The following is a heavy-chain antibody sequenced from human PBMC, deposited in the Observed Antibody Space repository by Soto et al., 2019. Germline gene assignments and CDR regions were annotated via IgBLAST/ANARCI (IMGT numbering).Heavy chain of an antibody. Sequence: ASVKVSCKASGYTFTSCGISWVRQAPGQGLEWMGGFDPEDGETIYAQKFQGRVTMTEDTSTDTAYMELSSLRSEDTAVYYCATEYYDSSGYPDDAFDIWGQGTMVTVSS. J-gene: IGHJ3*02. V-gene: IGHV1-24*01. CDR1: GYTFTSCG. CDR2: FDPEDGET. CDR3: ATEYYDSSGYPDDAFDI. D-gene: IGHD3-22*01.